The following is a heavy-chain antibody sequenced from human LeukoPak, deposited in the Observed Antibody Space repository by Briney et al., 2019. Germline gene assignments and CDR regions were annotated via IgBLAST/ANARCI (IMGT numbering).Heavy chain of an antibody. V-gene: IGHV3-30*04. D-gene: IGHD5-12*01. CDR2: ISYDGSHK. CDR1: AFTFSRYA. Sequence: GRSLRLSCAASAFTFSRYAMHWVRQAPGKWLECVTLISYDGSHKDYADSVKGRFTISRDNAKNSLYLQMKSLRAEDTAVYYCAKGGGYEAQYYYYYLDVWGKGTTVTISS. CDR3: AKGGGYEAQYYYYYLDV. J-gene: IGHJ6*03.